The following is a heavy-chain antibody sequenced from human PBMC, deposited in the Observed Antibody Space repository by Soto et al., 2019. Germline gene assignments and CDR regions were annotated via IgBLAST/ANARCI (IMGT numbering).Heavy chain of an antibody. V-gene: IGHV5-10-1*01. J-gene: IGHJ6*02. Sequence: GESLKISCKGSGYSFTSYWISWVRQMPGKGLEWMGRIDPSDSYTNYSPSFQGHVTISADKSISTAYLQWSSLKASDTAMYYCARQGYSSGWYSTYAMDVWGQGTTVTVSS. D-gene: IGHD6-19*01. CDR3: ARQGYSSGWYSTYAMDV. CDR2: IDPSDSYT. CDR1: GYSFTSYW.